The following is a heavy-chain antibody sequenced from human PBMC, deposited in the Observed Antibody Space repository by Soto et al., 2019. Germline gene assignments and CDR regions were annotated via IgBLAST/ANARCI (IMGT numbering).Heavy chain of an antibody. V-gene: IGHV3-48*02. CDR1: GFTFSSYS. J-gene: IGHJ6*02. CDR3: ARSLTRRLGPMDV. D-gene: IGHD7-27*01. CDR2: ISSSSSTI. Sequence: GGSMRLSCAASGFTFSSYSMNWVRQAPGKGLEWVSYISSSSSTIYDADSVKGRFTISRDNAKNSLYLQMNSLRDEDTAVYYCARSLTRRLGPMDVWGQGTTVTVSS.